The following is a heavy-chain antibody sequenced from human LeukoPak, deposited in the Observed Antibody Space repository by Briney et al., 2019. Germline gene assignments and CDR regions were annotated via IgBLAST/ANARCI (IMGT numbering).Heavy chain of an antibody. CDR1: GASFTNTDW. V-gene: IGHV4-4*02. CDR3: ARYFALVTATVRLDY. D-gene: IGHD2-21*02. Sequence: SETLSLTCAVSGASFTNTDWWSWVRQPPGMGLEWIGEIYYTGSTTYNPSLNSRVILSLDKSKNQFSLKLMSVTAADTAVYFCARYFALVTATVRLDYWGQGTLVTVSS. CDR2: IYYTGST. J-gene: IGHJ4*02.